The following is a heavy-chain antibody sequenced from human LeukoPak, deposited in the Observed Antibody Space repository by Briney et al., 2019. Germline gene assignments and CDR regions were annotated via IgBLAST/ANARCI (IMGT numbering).Heavy chain of an antibody. J-gene: IGHJ4*02. CDR2: ISGTSGTI. CDR3: AKRLGDPRAFDY. D-gene: IGHD2-21*02. V-gene: IGHV3-23*01. CDR1: GFTFSNYA. Sequence: PGGSLRLSCAASGFTFSNYAMSWVRQAPGKGLEWVSGISGTSGTINYAAPVKGRFTISRDNSKNTLYLQMNSLRVDDMAVYYCAKRLGDPRAFDYWVQGTLVTVSS.